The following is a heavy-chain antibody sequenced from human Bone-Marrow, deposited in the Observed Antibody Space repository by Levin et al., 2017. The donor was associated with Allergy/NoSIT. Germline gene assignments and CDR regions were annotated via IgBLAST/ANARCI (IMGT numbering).Heavy chain of an antibody. CDR2: ISYDGSNK. Sequence: QTGGSLRLSCAASGFTFSSHGMHWVRQAPGKGLEWVAVISYDGSNKYYADSVKGRFTISRDNSKNTLYLQMNSLRAEDTAVYYCAKEIEIVLVPAATWFDPWGQGTLVTVSS. V-gene: IGHV3-30*18. CDR1: GFTFSSHG. D-gene: IGHD2-2*01. J-gene: IGHJ5*02. CDR3: AKEIEIVLVPAATWFDP.